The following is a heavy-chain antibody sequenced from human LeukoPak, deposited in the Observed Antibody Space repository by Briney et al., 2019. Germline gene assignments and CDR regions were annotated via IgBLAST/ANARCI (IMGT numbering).Heavy chain of an antibody. CDR2: VSANNGNP. V-gene: IGHV1-18*01. CDR1: GYTFTNFG. Sequence: ASVKVSCKASGYTFTNFGISWLRQAPGQGLEWMGWVSANNGNPQYAPKFQGRVSMTRDMSTSTVYMELSSLRSEDTAVYYCARALGLGSSYPNWFDPWGQGTLVTVSS. D-gene: IGHD3-10*01. J-gene: IGHJ5*02. CDR3: ARALGLGSSYPNWFDP.